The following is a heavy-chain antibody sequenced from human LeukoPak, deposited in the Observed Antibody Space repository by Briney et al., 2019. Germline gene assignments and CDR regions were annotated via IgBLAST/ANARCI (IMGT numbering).Heavy chain of an antibody. V-gene: IGHV3-11*01. CDR2: ISSSGSTI. Sequence: PGGSLRLSCAASGFTFTDYYMSWIRQAPGKGLEWVSYISSSGSTIYHADSVKGRFTISRDNAKNSLYLQMNSLRAEDTAVYYCARDPPYYYYGMDVWGQGTTVTVSS. CDR1: GFTFTDYY. CDR3: ARDPPYYYYGMDV. J-gene: IGHJ6*02.